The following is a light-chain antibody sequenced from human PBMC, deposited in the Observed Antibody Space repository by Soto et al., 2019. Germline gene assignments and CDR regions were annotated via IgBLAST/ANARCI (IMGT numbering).Light chain of an antibody. Sequence: EIVLTQSPGTLSLSPGERATLSCRASQSVSRTYLAWYQQKPGQAPRLLIYGASSRATGIPDRFSGSGSGTDFTLTISRLEPEDFAVYYCELYGSSPPSITFGQGTRLEIK. CDR1: QSVSRTY. CDR2: GAS. CDR3: ELYGSSPPSIT. V-gene: IGKV3-20*01. J-gene: IGKJ5*01.